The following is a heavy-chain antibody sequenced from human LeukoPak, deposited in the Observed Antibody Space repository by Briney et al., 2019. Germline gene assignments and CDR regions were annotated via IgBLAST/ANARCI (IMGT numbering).Heavy chain of an antibody. CDR3: ARVSGSPLMSYSDY. CDR2: IYHSGST. V-gene: IGHV4-30-2*01. J-gene: IGHJ4*02. D-gene: IGHD1-26*01. CDR1: GGSISSGGYS. Sequence: SETLSLTCAVSGGSISSGGYSWSWIRQPPGKGLEWIGYIYHSGSTYYNPSLKSRVTISVDRSKNQFSLKLSSVTAADTAVYYCARVSGSPLMSYSDYWGQGTLVTVSS.